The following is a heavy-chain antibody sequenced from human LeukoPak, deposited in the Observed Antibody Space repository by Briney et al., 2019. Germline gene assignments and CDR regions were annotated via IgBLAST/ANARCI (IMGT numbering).Heavy chain of an antibody. CDR1: GFTFSSYA. V-gene: IGHV3-23*01. J-gene: IGHJ4*02. Sequence: GGSLRLSCAASGFTFSSYAMSWVRQAPGKGLEWVSAISGSGGSTYYADSVKGRFSISRDNSKSTLFLQMNSLRVEDTAVYYCAKGAYGSGGYQPVTPDHWGQGTLVTVSS. CDR2: ISGSGGST. D-gene: IGHD3-10*01. CDR3: AKGAYGSGGYQPVTPDH.